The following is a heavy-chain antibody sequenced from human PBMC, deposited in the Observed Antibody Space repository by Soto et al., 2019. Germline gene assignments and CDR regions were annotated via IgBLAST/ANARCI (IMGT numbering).Heavy chain of an antibody. V-gene: IGHV3-30-3*01. D-gene: IGHD5-18*01. CDR3: AGVNTAMITAYYSGRDL. CDR1: GFSFRSYA. CDR2: ISYDGSNE. Sequence: PGWSLRLSCAASGFSFRSYALHLVRQAPGKGLEWVAFISYDGSNEYYAASVKRRVTISRDNSKNTVYLQMNSLRAEDTAAYYCAGVNTAMITAYYSGRDLWGRETSVTVS. J-gene: IGHJ6*02.